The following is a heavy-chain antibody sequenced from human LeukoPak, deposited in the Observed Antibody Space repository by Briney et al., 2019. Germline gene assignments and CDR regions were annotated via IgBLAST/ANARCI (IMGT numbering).Heavy chain of an antibody. CDR1: GITISVRG. D-gene: IGHD4-11*01. Sequence: GGSLRLSCAASGITISVRGMHWVRQAPGKGLEWVAMIWYDGSDTYYADSVKGRFTISRDNAKNSLYLQMNSLRVEDTAVYYCARDVALYSNYWGVDYWGQGTLVTVSS. CDR3: ARDVALYSNYWGVDY. CDR2: IWYDGSDT. J-gene: IGHJ4*02. V-gene: IGHV3-33*01.